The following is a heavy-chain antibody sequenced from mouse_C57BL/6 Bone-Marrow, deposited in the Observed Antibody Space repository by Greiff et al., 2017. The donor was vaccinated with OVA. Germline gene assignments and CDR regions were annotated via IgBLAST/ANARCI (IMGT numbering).Heavy chain of an antibody. D-gene: IGHD1-1*01. J-gene: IGHJ2*01. CDR2: INPNNGGT. CDR1: GYTFTDYN. CDR3: ARGAYYYGSSYVDY. Sequence: VQLQQSGPELVKPGASVKMSCKASGYTFTDYNMHWVKQSHGKSLEWIGYINPNNGGTSYNQKFKGKATLTVNKSSSTAYMELRSLTSEDSAVYDCARGAYYYGSSYVDYWGQGTTLTVSS. V-gene: IGHV1-22*01.